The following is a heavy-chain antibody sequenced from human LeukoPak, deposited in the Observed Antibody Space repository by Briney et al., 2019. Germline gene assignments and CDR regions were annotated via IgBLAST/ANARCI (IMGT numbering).Heavy chain of an antibody. J-gene: IGHJ4*02. Sequence: ASVKVSCKASGYTFTGYYMHWVRQAPGQGLEWKGWINPNSGGTNYAQKFQGRVTMTRDTSISTAYMELSRLRSDDTAVYYCARDRRGISGIAGYWGQGTLVTVSS. V-gene: IGHV1-2*02. CDR3: ARDRRGISGIAGY. CDR2: INPNSGGT. D-gene: IGHD2-15*01. CDR1: GYTFTGYY.